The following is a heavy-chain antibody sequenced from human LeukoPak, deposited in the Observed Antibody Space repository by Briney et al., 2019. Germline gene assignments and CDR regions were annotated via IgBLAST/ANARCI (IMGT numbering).Heavy chain of an antibody. D-gene: IGHD1-26*01. CDR1: DYTFTSYG. J-gene: IGHJ5*02. Sequence: ASVEVSCKASDYTFTSYGINWVRQAPGQGLEWMGWVSGYNGNTNYAQKFQGRVTMTTDTSTSTAYVELRSLRSDDTAVYYCARDGGTSYEDWFDPWGQGTLVTVSS. V-gene: IGHV1-18*01. CDR2: VSGYNGNT. CDR3: ARDGGTSYEDWFDP.